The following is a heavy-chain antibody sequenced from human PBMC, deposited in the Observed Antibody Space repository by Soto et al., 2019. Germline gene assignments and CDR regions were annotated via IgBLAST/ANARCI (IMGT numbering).Heavy chain of an antibody. Sequence: QVQLLQSGAEVKKPGASVKVSCTASGYTFTSYGISRVRQAPGQGLEWMGWISAYNGNTNYAQKLQGRVTMTTDTYTRTAYMERRSLRSDDTAVYYCARVGGYDLRGWFDPWGKGTLVTVSS. CDR1: GYTFTSYG. J-gene: IGHJ5*02. V-gene: IGHV1-18*01. CDR2: ISAYNGNT. D-gene: IGHD5-12*01. CDR3: ARVGGYDLRGWFDP.